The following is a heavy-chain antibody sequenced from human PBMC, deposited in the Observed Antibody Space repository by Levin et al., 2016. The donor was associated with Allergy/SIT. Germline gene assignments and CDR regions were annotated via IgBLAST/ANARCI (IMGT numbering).Heavy chain of an antibody. CDR3: VKDSSGSYFAFDS. V-gene: IGHV3-48*02. Sequence: GESLKISCAASGFTFSNFNMHWVRQAPGKGLEWLSYISKSSRTIYYADSVEGRFTISRDDANHSLYLQMNSLRDEDTAVYYCVKDSSGSYFAFDSWGQGTLVTVSS. D-gene: IGHD1-26*01. CDR2: ISKSSRTI. J-gene: IGHJ4*02. CDR1: GFTFSNFN.